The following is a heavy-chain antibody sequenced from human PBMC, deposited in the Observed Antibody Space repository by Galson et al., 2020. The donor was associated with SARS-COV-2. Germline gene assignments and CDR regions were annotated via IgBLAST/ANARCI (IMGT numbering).Heavy chain of an antibody. J-gene: IGHJ3*01. CDR1: GFRFTSYW. CDR2: IYPDDSDT. D-gene: IGHD3-22*01. Sequence: GESLKISCKAYGFRFTSYWIGWVRQMPGKGLDWRGSIYPDDSDTRYSPSFQGQVTMSADESINTAYLQWSSLKASDTAMYYCARATGMYDISGYKPLLDPFDVWGQGTMVTVSS. V-gene: IGHV5-51*01. CDR3: ARATGMYDISGYKPLLDPFDV.